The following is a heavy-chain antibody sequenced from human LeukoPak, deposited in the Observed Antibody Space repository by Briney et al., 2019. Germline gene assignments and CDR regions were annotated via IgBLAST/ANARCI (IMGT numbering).Heavy chain of an antibody. CDR1: GFTFSSYA. D-gene: IGHD2-2*01. CDR3: AKDCSSTTCSAGFDY. Sequence: GGSLRLSCAASGFTFSSYAMNWLRQAPGKGLQWVSHMSNSGDSSYYADSVKGRFTISRDNSKNTLYLQMNSLRAEDTAIYYCAKDCSSTTCSAGFDYWGQGTLVTVSS. J-gene: IGHJ4*02. V-gene: IGHV3-23*01. CDR2: MSNSGDSS.